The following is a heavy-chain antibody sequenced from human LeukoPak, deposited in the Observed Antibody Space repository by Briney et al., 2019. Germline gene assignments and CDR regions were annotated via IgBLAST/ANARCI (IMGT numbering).Heavy chain of an antibody. CDR1: GFTFSNYW. Sequence: GESLRLSCATSGFTFSNYWMSWLRQAPGKGLMWVSRIRSDGSAASYAESVKGRFTISRDNARNTLYLQMNSLRVDDTAVYYCAKSDWFDPWGRGILVTVS. CDR3: AKSDWFDP. CDR2: IRSDGSAA. V-gene: IGHV3-74*01. J-gene: IGHJ5*02.